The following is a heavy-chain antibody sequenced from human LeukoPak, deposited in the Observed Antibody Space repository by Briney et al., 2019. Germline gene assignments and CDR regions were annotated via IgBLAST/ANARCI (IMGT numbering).Heavy chain of an antibody. V-gene: IGHV3-21*01. D-gene: IGHD3-22*01. CDR1: GFTFSSYS. J-gene: IGHJ4*02. CDR3: ARDQGYYDSSGYYLFYFDY. Sequence: PGGSLRLSCAASGFTFSSYSMNWVRQAPGKGLEWVSTISSSSTYIYYADSVKGRFTISRDNAKNSLYLQMNRLRAEDTAVYYCARDQGYYDSSGYYLFYFDYWGQGTLVTVSS. CDR2: ISSSSTYI.